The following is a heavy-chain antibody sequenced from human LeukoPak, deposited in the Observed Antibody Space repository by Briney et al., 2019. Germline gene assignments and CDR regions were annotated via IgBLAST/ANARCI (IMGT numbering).Heavy chain of an antibody. Sequence: GSLRLSCLASGFALNKYWMTWVRQAPGKGLESVASVNEDESEKYYVESVKGRFTISRDNSKNTLYLQMNSLRAEDTAVYYCATLHAGQWLVLSGGRYDYWGQGTLVTVSS. J-gene: IGHJ4*02. V-gene: IGHV3-7*03. D-gene: IGHD6-19*01. CDR1: GFALNKYW. CDR2: VNEDESEK. CDR3: ATLHAGQWLVLSGGRYDY.